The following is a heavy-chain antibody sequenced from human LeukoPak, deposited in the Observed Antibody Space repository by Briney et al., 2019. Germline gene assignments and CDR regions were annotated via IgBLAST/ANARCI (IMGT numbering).Heavy chain of an antibody. V-gene: IGHV3-23*01. CDR1: GFTFNSYA. CDR2: ISGSGGSS. D-gene: IGHD6-13*01. J-gene: IGHJ4*02. Sequence: GGSLRLSCAASGFTFNSYAMSWVRQAPGKGLEWVPTISGSGGSSYYADSVKGRFTISRDNSKNTLYLQMNSLRAEDTAVYYCAKEGGIAAVQYQFDYWGQGTLVTVSS. CDR3: AKEGGIAAVQYQFDY.